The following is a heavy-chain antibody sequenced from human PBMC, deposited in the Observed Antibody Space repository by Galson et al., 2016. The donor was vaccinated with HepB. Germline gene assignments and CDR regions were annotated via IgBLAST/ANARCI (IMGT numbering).Heavy chain of an antibody. CDR2: ISYDGSNQ. Sequence: SLRLSCAASGFSFRSYPMHWVRQAPGKGLEWLAVISYDGSNQYYADSVKGRFTISRDNPKNTLSLQMNSLRAEDTAVYYCARGDMDVWGQGTTVTVSS. CDR1: GFSFRSYP. CDR3: ARGDMDV. J-gene: IGHJ6*02. V-gene: IGHV3-30-3*01.